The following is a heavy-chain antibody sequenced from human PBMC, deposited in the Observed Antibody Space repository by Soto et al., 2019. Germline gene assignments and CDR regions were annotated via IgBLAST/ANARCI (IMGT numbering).Heavy chain of an antibody. CDR3: ARDCRDGKHFDL. Sequence: AVGSLRVSCAASGFTFSDYSMHWVRQAPGKGLEWVAVIWYDGSHKFYADSVQGRFTISRDNPKNTLYMDVNSVRDDDTAVYYCARDCRDGKHFDLWGQGTLVTVSS. CDR2: IWYDGSHK. V-gene: IGHV3-33*01. J-gene: IGHJ4*02. CDR1: GFTFSDYS.